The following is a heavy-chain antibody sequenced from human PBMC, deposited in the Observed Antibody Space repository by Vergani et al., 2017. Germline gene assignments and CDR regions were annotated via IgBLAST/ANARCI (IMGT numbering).Heavy chain of an antibody. Sequence: QVQLQESGPGLVKPSQTLSLTCTVSGGSISSGGYYWSWIRQHPGKGLEWIGYIYYSGSTYYNPSLKSRVTISVDTSKNQFSLKLSSVTAADTAVYYCARWTMVRGALPPHNYYYYGMDVWGQGTTVTVSS. D-gene: IGHD3-10*01. CDR2: IYYSGST. J-gene: IGHJ6*02. CDR3: ARWTMVRGALPPHNYYYYGMDV. CDR1: GGSISSGGYY. V-gene: IGHV4-31*03.